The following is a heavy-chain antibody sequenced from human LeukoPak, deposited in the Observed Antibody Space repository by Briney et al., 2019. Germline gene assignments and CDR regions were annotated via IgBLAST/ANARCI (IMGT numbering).Heavy chain of an antibody. CDR1: GYSISSGYY. CDR3: ARDYVDIVALYYFDY. D-gene: IGHD5-12*01. J-gene: IGHJ4*02. V-gene: IGHV4-38-2*02. Sequence: PSETLSLTCTVSGYSISSGYYWGWIRQPPGKGLEWIGSIYHSGSTYYNPSLKSRVTISVDTSKNQFSLKLSSVTAADTALYYCARDYVDIVALYYFDYWGQGTLVTVSS. CDR2: IYHSGST.